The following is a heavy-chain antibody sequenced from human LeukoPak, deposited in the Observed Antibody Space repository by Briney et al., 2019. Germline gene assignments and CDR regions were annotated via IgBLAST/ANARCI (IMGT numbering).Heavy chain of an antibody. J-gene: IGHJ6*04. CDR2: ITGSGGST. D-gene: IGHD2-15*01. CDR3: GRLAATVSYYCGMDV. CDR1: GSTFDNFA. V-gene: IGHV3-23*01. Sequence: GGSLRLSCAASGSTFDNFAMSWVRQAPGKGLEWVSVITGSGGSTYYADSVRGRFTISRDNSRNTLSLQMNSLRVEDTAVYYCGRLAATVSYYCGMDVWGNGTTVTVSS.